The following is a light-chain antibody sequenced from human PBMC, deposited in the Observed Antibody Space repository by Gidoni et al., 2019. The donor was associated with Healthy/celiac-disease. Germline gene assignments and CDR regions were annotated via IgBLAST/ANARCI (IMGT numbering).Light chain of an antibody. V-gene: IGKV3-15*01. CDR2: GAS. Sequence: IVMTQSPATLSVPPGERATLSCRASQSVSSNLAWYQQKPGQAPRLLIYGASTRATGIPARFSGSGSGTEFTLTISSLQSEDFAVYYCQQYNNWPGTFGQGTKVEIK. J-gene: IGKJ1*01. CDR3: QQYNNWPGT. CDR1: QSVSSN.